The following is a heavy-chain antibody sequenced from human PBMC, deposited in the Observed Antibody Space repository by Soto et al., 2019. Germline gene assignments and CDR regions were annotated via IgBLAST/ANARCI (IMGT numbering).Heavy chain of an antibody. CDR3: ARWGDSSGYSN. J-gene: IGHJ4*02. V-gene: IGHV3-33*01. CDR2: IWYDGSNK. Sequence: QVQLVESGGGVVQPGRSLRLSCAASGFTFSSYGMHWVRQAPGKGLEWVAVIWYDGSNKYYADSVKGRFTISRDNSKNTLYLQMNSLRAEDTAVYYCARWGDSSGYSNWGQGTLVTVSS. CDR1: GFTFSSYG. D-gene: IGHD3-22*01.